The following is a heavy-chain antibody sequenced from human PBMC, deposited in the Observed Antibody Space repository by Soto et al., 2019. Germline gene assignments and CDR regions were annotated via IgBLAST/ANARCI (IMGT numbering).Heavy chain of an antibody. CDR1: GYTFTGYY. J-gene: IGHJ5*02. CDR3: ARGPLSDWDWFDP. Sequence: ASVKVSCKASGYTFTGYYMHWVRQAPGQGLEWMGWINPNSGGTNYAQKFQGWVTMTRDTSISTAYMELSRLRSDDTAVYYCARGPLSDWDWFDPWGQGTLLTVYS. CDR2: INPNSGGT. D-gene: IGHD2-21*01. V-gene: IGHV1-2*04.